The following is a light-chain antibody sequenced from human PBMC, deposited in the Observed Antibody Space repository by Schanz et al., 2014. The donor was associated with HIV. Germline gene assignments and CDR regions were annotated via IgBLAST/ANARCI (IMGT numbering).Light chain of an antibody. CDR2: ATS. V-gene: IGKV3D-20*02. J-gene: IGKJ4*01. Sequence: EIVLTQSPGSLSLSPGGRATLSCGASQRLSSSYLAWYQQKRDQPPRLVIYATSTRAAGIPDRFSGTGSGTDFTLTISSLEPEDFAVYYCQQRSNWGLTFGGGTKVEIK. CDR3: QQRSNWGLT. CDR1: QRLSSSY.